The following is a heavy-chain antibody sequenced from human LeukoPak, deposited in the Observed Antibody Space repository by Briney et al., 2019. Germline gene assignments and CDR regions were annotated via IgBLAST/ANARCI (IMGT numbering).Heavy chain of an antibody. J-gene: IGHJ4*02. Sequence: SGTPSLTRTLSGGSPSSYFRGWIPPPARKGLEWIGRLYTSGSTNYNPSLKSRVTMSVDTSKNQFSLKLSSVTAADTAVYYCARSLYAPEYSSGWYDYWGQGTLVTVSS. CDR2: LYTSGST. D-gene: IGHD6-19*01. V-gene: IGHV4-4*07. CDR1: GGSPSSYF. CDR3: ARSLYAPEYSSGWYDY.